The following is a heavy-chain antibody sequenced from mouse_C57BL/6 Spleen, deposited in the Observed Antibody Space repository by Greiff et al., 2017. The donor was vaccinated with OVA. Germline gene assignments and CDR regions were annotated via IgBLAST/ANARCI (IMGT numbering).Heavy chain of an antibody. CDR1: GYTFTSYW. D-gene: IGHD2-3*01. J-gene: IGHJ2*01. Sequence: QVQLLQPGAELVRPGTSVKLSCKASGYTFTSYWMHWVKQRPGQGLEWIGVIDPSDSYTNYNQKFKGKATLTVDTSSSTAYMQLSSLTSEDSAVYYCARGYDLYYFDYWGQGTTLTVSS. CDR2: IDPSDSYT. V-gene: IGHV1-59*01. CDR3: ARGYDLYYFDY.